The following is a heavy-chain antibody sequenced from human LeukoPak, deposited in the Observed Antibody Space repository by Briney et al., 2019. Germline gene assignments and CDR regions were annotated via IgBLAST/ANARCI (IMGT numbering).Heavy chain of an antibody. CDR1: GFTFSRHG. V-gene: IGHV3-33*01. D-gene: IGHD6-19*01. CDR3: TRGRGSGLDDAFDI. CDR2: IWYDGSNK. J-gene: IGHJ3*02. Sequence: QPGSSLRLSCAATGFTFSRHGLHWVRQAPGKGLEWVAVIWYDGSNKFYADSVRGRFTISRDNSKNTLYVQMSSLRAEDTAVYYCTRGRGSGLDDAFDIWGQGTMVTVSS.